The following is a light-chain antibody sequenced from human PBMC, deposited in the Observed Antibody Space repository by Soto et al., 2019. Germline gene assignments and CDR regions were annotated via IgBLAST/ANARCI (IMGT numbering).Light chain of an antibody. Sequence: DIQMTQSPSSVSASVGNRVTITCRGSRDISKWIAWYQQKPGRAPKLLIHTASTIQREVPSRFSVSGSGTDFTLTISSLQPEDFATYYCQEAYSFPVTFGLGTRLEIK. CDR3: QEAYSFPVT. J-gene: IGKJ5*01. CDR2: TAS. CDR1: RDISKW. V-gene: IGKV1D-12*01.